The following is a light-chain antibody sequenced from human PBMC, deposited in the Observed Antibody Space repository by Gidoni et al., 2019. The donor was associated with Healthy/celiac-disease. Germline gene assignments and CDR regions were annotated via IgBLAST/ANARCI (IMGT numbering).Light chain of an antibody. CDR1: QGISSY. CDR2: AAS. Sequence: DIQLTQSPSFLSASVGDRVTITCRASQGISSYLAWYQQKPGKAPTLLIYAASTLQSGVPSRFSGSGSVTEFTLTISSLQPEDFATYYCQQLNSYPFTFGPXTKVDIK. V-gene: IGKV1-9*01. J-gene: IGKJ3*01. CDR3: QQLNSYPFT.